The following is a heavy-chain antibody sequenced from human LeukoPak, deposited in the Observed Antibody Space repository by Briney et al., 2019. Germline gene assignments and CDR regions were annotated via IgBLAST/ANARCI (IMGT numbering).Heavy chain of an antibody. Sequence: PGGSLRLSCAASGFTFSSYAVTWVRQAPGKGLEWVSGITGSGDTTFYADSVKGRFTISRDNSKNTLYLQMHSLRAEDTAVYYCVKDYSTIAAAANPLFDYSGQGALVTVSS. CDR2: ITGSGDTT. J-gene: IGHJ4*02. V-gene: IGHV3-23*01. CDR3: VKDYSTIAAAANPLFDY. CDR1: GFTFSSYA. D-gene: IGHD6-13*01.